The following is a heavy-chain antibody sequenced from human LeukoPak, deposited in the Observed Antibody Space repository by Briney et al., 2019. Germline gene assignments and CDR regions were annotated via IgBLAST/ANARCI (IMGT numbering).Heavy chain of an antibody. CDR1: GFTFTDYW. Sequence: GGSLRLSCAASGFTFTDYWMHWVRQAPGKGLVWVSRVSIDGSSRSYADSVKGRFTISRDNSKNTLYLQMNSLRAEDTAVYYCAKGFYCSSSTCLDYWGQGTLVTVSS. J-gene: IGHJ4*02. D-gene: IGHD2-2*01. V-gene: IGHV3-74*01. CDR3: AKGFYCSSSTCLDY. CDR2: VSIDGSSR.